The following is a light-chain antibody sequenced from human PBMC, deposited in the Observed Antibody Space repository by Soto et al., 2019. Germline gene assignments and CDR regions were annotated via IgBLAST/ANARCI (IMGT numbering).Light chain of an antibody. CDR1: ASDIGNYNY. V-gene: IGLV2-14*01. CDR3: YSYSAYTTLWV. CDR2: GVS. J-gene: IGLJ3*02. Sequence: QSALTQAACVSGCPGQSITISCTGTASDIGNYNYVSWYQVHPGKAPKLLIYGVSNRPSGVSNRFSGSKSGNAASLTISGLQAEDEADYYCYSYSAYTTLWVFGGGTQLTVL.